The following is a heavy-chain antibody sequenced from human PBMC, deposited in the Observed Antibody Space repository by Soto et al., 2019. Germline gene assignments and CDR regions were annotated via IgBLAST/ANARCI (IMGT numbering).Heavy chain of an antibody. CDR2: ISYDGSNK. CDR3: ARKTQLVRGDAFDI. V-gene: IGHV3-30-3*01. CDR1: GFTFSSYA. Sequence: GGSLRLSCAASGFTFSSYAMHWVRQAPGKGLEWVAVISYDGSNKYYADSVKGRFTISRDNSENTLYLQMNSLRAEDTAVYYCARKTQLVRGDAFDIWGQGTMVTVS. D-gene: IGHD6-13*01. J-gene: IGHJ3*02.